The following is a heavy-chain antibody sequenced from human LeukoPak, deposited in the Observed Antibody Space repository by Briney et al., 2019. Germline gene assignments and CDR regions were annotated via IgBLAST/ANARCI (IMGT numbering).Heavy chain of an antibody. J-gene: IGHJ4*02. Sequence: PGRSLRLSCAASGFTFDDYAMHWVRQAPGKGLEWVSGIDWTSGTIGYADSVKGRFTISRDNSKNTLYLQMNSLRAEDTAVYYCARGTNLRPADFDYWGQGTLVTVSS. CDR3: ARGTNLRPADFDY. CDR2: IDWTSGTI. V-gene: IGHV3-9*01. CDR1: GFTFDDYA. D-gene: IGHD1-14*01.